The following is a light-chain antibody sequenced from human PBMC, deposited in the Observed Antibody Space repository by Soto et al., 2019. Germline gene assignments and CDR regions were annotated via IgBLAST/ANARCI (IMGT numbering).Light chain of an antibody. J-gene: IGKJ3*01. V-gene: IGKV3-20*01. CDR3: QQYGDSPFT. CDR2: NTF. CDR1: QSFSTSY. Sequence: EIVLTQSPGTLSLSPGERATLSCRASQSFSTSYLAWYQHKPGQAPSLLIYNTFTRATGIPARFSGSGSGTDFTLTISRLEPEDFAVYYCQQYGDSPFTFGPGTKVDIK.